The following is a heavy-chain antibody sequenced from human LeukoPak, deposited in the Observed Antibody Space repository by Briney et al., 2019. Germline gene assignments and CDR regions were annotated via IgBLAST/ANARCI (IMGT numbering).Heavy chain of an antibody. D-gene: IGHD4-17*01. CDR1: GGSFSDNS. CDR2: VNHSGRT. CDR3: ARGRDDYGNNNYFDY. Sequence: SETLSLTCAVSGGSFSDNSCNWIRQPPGKGLEWIGEVNHSGRTNYNPSLKGRVTMSGDKSKSQLSLRLSSVTAADTAVYYCARGRDDYGNNNYFDYWGQGILATVSS. V-gene: IGHV4-34*01. J-gene: IGHJ4*02.